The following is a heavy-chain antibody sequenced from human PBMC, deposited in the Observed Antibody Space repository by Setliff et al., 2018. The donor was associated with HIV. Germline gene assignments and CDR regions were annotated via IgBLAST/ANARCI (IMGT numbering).Heavy chain of an antibody. J-gene: IGHJ4*02. CDR1: GFTFDHYG. Sequence: GGSLRLSCAASGFTFDHYGTHWVRQAPGKGLEWVANIKQDGSEKYYVDSVKGRFTISRDNSKNTVYLQMNSLRAEDTAVYFCARSPYNWNYDTHFDYWGQGTLVTVSS. CDR3: ARSPYNWNYDTHFDY. CDR2: IKQDGSEK. V-gene: IGHV3-7*03. D-gene: IGHD1-7*01.